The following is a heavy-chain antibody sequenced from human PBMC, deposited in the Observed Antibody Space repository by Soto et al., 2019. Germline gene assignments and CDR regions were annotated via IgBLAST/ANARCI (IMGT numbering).Heavy chain of an antibody. CDR1: GFTFSNAW. D-gene: IGHD2-2*02. CDR3: TTVVPAAIVHDYLDY. V-gene: IGHV3-15*07. Sequence: GGSLRLSCAASGFTFSNAWMNWVRQAPGKGLEWVGRIKSKTDGGTTDYAAPMKGRFTISRDDSKNTLYLQMNSLKTEDTAVYYCTTVVPAAIVHDYLDYWGQGTLVTVSS. J-gene: IGHJ4*02. CDR2: IKSKTDGGTT.